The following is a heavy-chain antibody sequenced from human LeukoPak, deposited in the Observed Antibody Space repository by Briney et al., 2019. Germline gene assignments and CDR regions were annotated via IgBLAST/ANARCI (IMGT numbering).Heavy chain of an antibody. V-gene: IGHV1-8*03. CDR1: GYTFTSYD. J-gene: IGHJ5*02. CDR3: ARSGYDYSWFDP. Sequence: GASEKVSCKASGYTFTSYDINWVRQATGQGLEWMGWMNPNSGNTGYAQKFQGRVTITRNTSISTAYMELSSLRSEDTAVYYCARSGYDYSWFDPWGQGTLVTVSS. CDR2: MNPNSGNT. D-gene: IGHD5-12*01.